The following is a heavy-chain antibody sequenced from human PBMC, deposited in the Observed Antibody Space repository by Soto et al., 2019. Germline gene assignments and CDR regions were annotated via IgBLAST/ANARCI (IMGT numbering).Heavy chain of an antibody. CDR3: ARGDSGSYYVAY. Sequence: PSETLSLTCAVSGGSISSGGYSWSWIRQPPGKGLEWIGYIYYSGSTYYNPSLKSRVTISVDTSKNQFSLKLSSVTAADTAVYYCARGDSGSYYVAYWGQGTLVTVSS. D-gene: IGHD3-10*01. J-gene: IGHJ4*02. V-gene: IGHV4-30-2*05. CDR1: GGSISSGGYS. CDR2: IYYSGST.